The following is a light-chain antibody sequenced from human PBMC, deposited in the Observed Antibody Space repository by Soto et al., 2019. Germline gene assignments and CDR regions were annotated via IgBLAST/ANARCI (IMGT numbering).Light chain of an antibody. Sequence: QAVVTQPPSASGTPGQRVTISCSGSSSNIGSNTVNWYQQLPGTAPKLLIYSNNQRPSGVPDRFSGSKSGTSASLAISGLQSEDEADYYCAAWDDSLRGVFGGGTKLTVL. V-gene: IGLV1-44*01. CDR3: AAWDDSLRGV. J-gene: IGLJ2*01. CDR2: SNN. CDR1: SSNIGSNT.